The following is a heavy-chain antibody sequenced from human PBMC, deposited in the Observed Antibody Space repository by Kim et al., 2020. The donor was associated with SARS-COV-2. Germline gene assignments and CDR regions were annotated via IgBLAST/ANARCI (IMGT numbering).Heavy chain of an antibody. V-gene: IGHV5-51*01. CDR3: ARHRDDYDGSGIRDVFDI. J-gene: IGHJ3*02. CDR1: GYSFTSYW. CDR2: IYPGDSDT. Sequence: GESLKISCKGSGYSFTSYWIGWVRQMSGKGLEWMGIIYPGDSDTRYSPSFQGQVTISADKSISTAYLQWSSLKASDTAMYYCARHRDDYDGSGIRDVFDIWSQGTMVTVSS. D-gene: IGHD3-10*01.